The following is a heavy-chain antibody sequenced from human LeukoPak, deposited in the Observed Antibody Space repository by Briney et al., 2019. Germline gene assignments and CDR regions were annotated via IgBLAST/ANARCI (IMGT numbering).Heavy chain of an antibody. Sequence: SETLSLTCTVSGDSISPYFWSWMRQTPGKGLEWIGYISYTGSTNYNPALKSRVTISVDTSKNQFSLQLTSVTAVDTAVYYCARDDYRGVTNFDPWGQGTLVTVSS. CDR1: GDSISPYF. D-gene: IGHD3-10*01. V-gene: IGHV4-59*01. J-gene: IGHJ5*02. CDR2: ISYTGST. CDR3: ARDDYRGVTNFDP.